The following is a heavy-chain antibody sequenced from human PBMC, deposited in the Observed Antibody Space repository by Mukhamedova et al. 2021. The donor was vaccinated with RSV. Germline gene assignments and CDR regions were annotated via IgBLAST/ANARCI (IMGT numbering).Heavy chain of an antibody. V-gene: IGHV3-66*02. CDR3: ATPSRGITSSFDY. Sequence: FTVSSKYMSWVRQAPGRGLDWVSVLYVDGTTHYADSVKGRFTVSRDNSKNTLFLQMNSLRPEDTAVYYCATPSRGITSSFDYWG. CDR1: FTVSSKY. D-gene: IGHD1-20*01. J-gene: IGHJ4*01. CDR2: LYVDGTT.